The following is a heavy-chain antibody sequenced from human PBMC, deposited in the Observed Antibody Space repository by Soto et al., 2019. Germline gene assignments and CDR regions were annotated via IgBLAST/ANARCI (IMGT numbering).Heavy chain of an antibody. CDR1: GYTFTSYG. Sequence: QVQLVQSGAEVKKPGASVKVSCKASGYTFTSYGISWVRQAPGQGLEWMGWISAYNGNTKYAQKLQGRVTMTTDTPTTTAYMELRSPRSDDTAVYYCAGDAAIGMNDYWGQGTVVTVSS. CDR2: ISAYNGNT. D-gene: IGHD1-20*01. J-gene: IGHJ4*02. V-gene: IGHV1-18*01. CDR3: AGDAAIGMNDY.